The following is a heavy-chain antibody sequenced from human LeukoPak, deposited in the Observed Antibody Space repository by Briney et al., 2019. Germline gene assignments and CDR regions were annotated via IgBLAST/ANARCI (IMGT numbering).Heavy chain of an antibody. V-gene: IGHV3-21*04. Sequence: GGSLRLSCEGSEFTFSSYSMTWVRQAPGKGLEWVASIAGVSSSKYYAESVKGRFTISRDNAKNALYLQLNSLRVEDTAMYFCARGREYLYDSSINHDFWGQGTLVTVSS. CDR1: EFTFSSYS. J-gene: IGHJ5*01. CDR3: ARGREYLYDSSINHDF. CDR2: IAGVSSSK. D-gene: IGHD3-22*01.